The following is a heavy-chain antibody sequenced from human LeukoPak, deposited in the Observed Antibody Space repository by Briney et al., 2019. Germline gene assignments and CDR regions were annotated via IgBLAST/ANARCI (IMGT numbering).Heavy chain of an antibody. CDR1: GGSFSGYY. V-gene: IGHV4-34*01. CDR3: ASCSSTSCYVWDY. J-gene: IGHJ4*02. Sequence: PSETLSLTCAVYGGSFSGYYWSWIRQPPGKGLEWIGEIDHSGSTNYNPSLKSRVTISVDTSKNQFSLKLSSVTAADTAVYYCASCSSTSCYVWDYWGQGTLVTVSS. D-gene: IGHD2-2*01. CDR2: IDHSGST.